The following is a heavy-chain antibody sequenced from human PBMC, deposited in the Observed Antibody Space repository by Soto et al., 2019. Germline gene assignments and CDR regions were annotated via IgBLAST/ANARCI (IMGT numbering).Heavy chain of an antibody. J-gene: IGHJ5*02. D-gene: IGHD3-16*01. Sequence: PGGSLRLSCAASGFTFSDYYMSWLRQPPGKGLEWVSYISRSGSIIHFADSVKGRFAISRDNAKNTPYLQMSSLRAEDTALYYCARDLSPYSDYYDESTSETWFDPWGQGTLVTVSS. CDR2: ISRSGSII. CDR1: GFTFSDYY. CDR3: ARDLSPYSDYYDESTSETWFDP. V-gene: IGHV3-11*01.